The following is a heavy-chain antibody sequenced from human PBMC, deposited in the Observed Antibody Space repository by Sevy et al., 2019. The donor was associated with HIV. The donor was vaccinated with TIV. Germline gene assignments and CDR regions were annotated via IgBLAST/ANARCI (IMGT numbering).Heavy chain of an antibody. D-gene: IGHD3-3*01. CDR1: GFTFSSYW. J-gene: IGHJ6*02. Sequence: GESLKISCAASGFTFSSYWMHWVRQAPGKGLVWVSRINSDGSSTSYADSVKGRFTISRDNAKNTLYLQLNSLRAEDTAVYYCAGDTYDFWSGYYWLMTGSDHYYYGMDVWGQGTTVTVSS. CDR3: AGDTYDFWSGYYWLMTGSDHYYYGMDV. CDR2: INSDGSST. V-gene: IGHV3-74*01.